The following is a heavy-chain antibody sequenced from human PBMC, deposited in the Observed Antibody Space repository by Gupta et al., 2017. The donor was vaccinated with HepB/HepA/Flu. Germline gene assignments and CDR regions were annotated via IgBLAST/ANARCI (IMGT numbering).Heavy chain of an antibody. CDR3: AKPPFTSGWYL. CDR1: GFTFGNFA. V-gene: IGHV3-23*01. D-gene: IGHD6-19*01. CDR2: IGHDGGSI. Sequence: EVQLLESGGGLVQPGGSLRLSCAASGFTFGNFAMSWVRQAPGKGLEWVSAIGHDGGSIRYADSVKGRFTISRDNSQNTLYLQMNSRTAEDTAVYYCAKPPFTSGWYLWGQGTLVTVSS. J-gene: IGHJ5*02.